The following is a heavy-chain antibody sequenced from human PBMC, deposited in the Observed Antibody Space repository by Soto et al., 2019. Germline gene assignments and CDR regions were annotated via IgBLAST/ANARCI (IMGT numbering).Heavy chain of an antibody. CDR2: SNAGNGNT. J-gene: IGHJ4*01. Sequence: QVQLVQSGAAVKKPGASVQVSCKASGYTFTSYAMHWVRQAPGQRREWMAWSNAGNGNTKYSQKFQGRVTITRDTSASTAYMQLRTLRSADAAVRDCARVSGGYCFDYGGQGPLVNVSS. D-gene: IGHD6-19*01. V-gene: IGHV1-3*01. CDR3: ARVSGGYCFDY. CDR1: GYTFTSYA.